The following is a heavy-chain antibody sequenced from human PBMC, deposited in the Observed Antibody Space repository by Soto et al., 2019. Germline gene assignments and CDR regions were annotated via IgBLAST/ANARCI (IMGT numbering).Heavy chain of an antibody. CDR3: ARDRVASTYYDYVWGSYRPNFDY. V-gene: IGHV1-18*01. CDR1: GYTFTSYG. J-gene: IGHJ4*02. CDR2: ISAYNGNT. Sequence: ASVKVSCKASGYTFTSYGISWVRQAPGQGLEWMGWISAYNGNTNYAQKLQGRVTMTTDTSTSTAYMELRSLRSDDTAVYYCARDRVASTYYDYVWGSYRPNFDYWGQGTLVTVSS. D-gene: IGHD3-16*02.